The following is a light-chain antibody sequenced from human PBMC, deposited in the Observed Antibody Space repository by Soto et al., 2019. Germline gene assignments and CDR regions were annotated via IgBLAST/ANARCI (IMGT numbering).Light chain of an antibody. Sequence: EIVLTQSPGTLSLSPGERATLSCRASQSFSRTYLAWYQQKPGQAPRLLVYGASSRATGIPDRFSGFGSGTDFTLTISRLEPEDFAVYFCQQYGSSPITFGQGTRLEIK. CDR3: QQYGSSPIT. V-gene: IGKV3-20*01. CDR1: QSFSRTY. J-gene: IGKJ5*01. CDR2: GAS.